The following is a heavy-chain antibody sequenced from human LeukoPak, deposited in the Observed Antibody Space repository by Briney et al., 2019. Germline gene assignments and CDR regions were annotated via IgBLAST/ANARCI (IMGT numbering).Heavy chain of an antibody. V-gene: IGHV1-69*04. D-gene: IGHD2-2*01. J-gene: IGHJ6*02. CDR1: GGTFSSYA. Sequence: GASVKLSCKASGGTFSSYAISWVRQAPGQGLEWMGRIIPILGIANYAQKFQGRVTITADKSTSTAYMELSSLRSEDTAVYYCAREGVGCSSTSCYGDYYYYGMDVWGQGTTVTVSS. CDR3: AREGVGCSSTSCYGDYYYYGMDV. CDR2: IIPILGIA.